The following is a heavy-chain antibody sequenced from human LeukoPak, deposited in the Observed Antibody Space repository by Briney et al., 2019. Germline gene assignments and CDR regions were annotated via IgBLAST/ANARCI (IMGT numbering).Heavy chain of an antibody. CDR1: GYTLTELS. D-gene: IGHD3-3*01. CDR3: PTWGYYDFWSALRRWFDP. V-gene: IGHV1-24*01. J-gene: IGHJ5*02. CDR2: FDPEDGET. Sequence: GASVNVSYRVSGYTLTELSMHWVRQAPGKGLEGVGGFDPEDGETIYAQKFQGRVTMTGDTSTDTAYMELSSLRSEDTAVYYCPTWGYYDFWSALRRWFDPWGQGTLVTVPS.